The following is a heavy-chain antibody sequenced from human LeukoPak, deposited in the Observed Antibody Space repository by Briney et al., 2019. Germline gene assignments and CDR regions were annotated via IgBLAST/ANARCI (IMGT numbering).Heavy chain of an antibody. J-gene: IGHJ4*02. CDR2: IYTSGST. D-gene: IGHD6-19*01. CDR3: ARRGIAVAGFDY. CDR1: GGSISSYY. Sequence: SETLSLTYTVSGGSISSYYWSWIRQPVGKGLEWIGRIYTSGSTNYNPSLKSRVTMSVDTSKNQFSLKLSSVTAADTAVYYCARRGIAVAGFDYWGQGTLVTVSS. V-gene: IGHV4-4*07.